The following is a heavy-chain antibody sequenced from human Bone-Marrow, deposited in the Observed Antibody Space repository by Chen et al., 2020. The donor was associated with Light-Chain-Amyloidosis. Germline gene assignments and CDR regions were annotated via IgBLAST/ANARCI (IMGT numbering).Heavy chain of an antibody. CDR3: AKDIFATYDP. CDR2: ISGDGGST. Sequence: VKLVESGGGVVQPGGPLRLSCAASGFSFDDYAMHWVRQAPGKGLEWVSLISGDGGSTYYADSVKGRFTISRDNSKNSLYLQMNSLRTEDTALYYCAKDIFATYDPWGQGTLVTVSS. D-gene: IGHD1-26*01. V-gene: IGHV3-43*02. J-gene: IGHJ5*02. CDR1: GFSFDDYA.